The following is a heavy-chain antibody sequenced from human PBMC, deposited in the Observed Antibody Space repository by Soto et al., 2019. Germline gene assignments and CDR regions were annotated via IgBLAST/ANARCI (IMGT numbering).Heavy chain of an antibody. CDR2: ISYDGSNK. V-gene: IGHV3-30-3*01. CDR3: ARSGSRYYDSSVDFDY. D-gene: IGHD3-22*01. J-gene: IGHJ4*02. Sequence: PGGSLRLSCAASGFTFISYAMRWVLQAPCKGLEWVAVISYDGSNKYYADSVKGRFTISRDNSKNTLYLQMNSLRAEDTAVYYCARSGSRYYDSSVDFDYWGQGTLVTVSS. CDR1: GFTFISYA.